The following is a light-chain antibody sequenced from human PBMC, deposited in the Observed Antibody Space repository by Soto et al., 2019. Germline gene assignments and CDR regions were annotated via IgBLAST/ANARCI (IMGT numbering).Light chain of an antibody. CDR3: QQLNSYPLT. CDR1: QGISSY. J-gene: IGKJ4*01. Sequence: DIQLTQSPYFLSASVGDRVTITCRASQGISSYLAWYQQKPGKAPKLLIYAASTLQSGVPSRFSGSGSGTEFTLTISSLQTEDFATYYCQQLNSYPLTFGGGTKVDIK. CDR2: AAS. V-gene: IGKV1-9*01.